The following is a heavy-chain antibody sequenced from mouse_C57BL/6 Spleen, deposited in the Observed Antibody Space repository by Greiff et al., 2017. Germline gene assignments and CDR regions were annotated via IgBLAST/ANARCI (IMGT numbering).Heavy chain of an antibody. CDR1: GYTFTSYG. J-gene: IGHJ4*01. D-gene: IGHD3-2*02. Sequence: QVQLQQSGAELARPGASVKLSCKASGYTFTSYGISWVKQRTGQGLEWIGEIYPRSGNTYYNEKFKGKATLTADKSSSTAYMELRSLTSEDSAVYFCARVAAQAESMDYWGQGTSVTVSS. V-gene: IGHV1-81*01. CDR2: IYPRSGNT. CDR3: ARVAAQAESMDY.